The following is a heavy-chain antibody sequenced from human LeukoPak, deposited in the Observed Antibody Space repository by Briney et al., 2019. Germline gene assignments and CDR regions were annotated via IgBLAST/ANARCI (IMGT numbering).Heavy chain of an antibody. Sequence: SETLSLTCTVSGGSISSGSYYWSWIRQPAGKGLEWIGRIYTSGSTNYNPSLKSRVTISVDTSKNQFSLKLSSVTAADTAVYYCARGRGYQLPITDLDYWGQGTLVTVSS. CDR2: IYTSGST. D-gene: IGHD2-2*01. V-gene: IGHV4-61*02. CDR1: GGSISSGSYY. J-gene: IGHJ4*02. CDR3: ARGRGYQLPITDLDY.